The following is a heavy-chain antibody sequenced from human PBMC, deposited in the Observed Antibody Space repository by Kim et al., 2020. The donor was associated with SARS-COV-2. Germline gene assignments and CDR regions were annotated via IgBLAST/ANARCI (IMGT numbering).Heavy chain of an antibody. D-gene: IGHD3-9*01. Sequence: GGSLRLSCAASGLTFSSYAMSWVRQAPGKGLEWVSAISGSGGSTYYADSVKGRFTISRDNSKNTLYLQMNSLRAEDTAVYYCAKELLLLRYFDWLGSDNWFDPWGQGTLVTVSS. CDR2: ISGSGGST. CDR1: GLTFSSYA. J-gene: IGHJ5*02. CDR3: AKELLLLRYFDWLGSDNWFDP. V-gene: IGHV3-23*01.